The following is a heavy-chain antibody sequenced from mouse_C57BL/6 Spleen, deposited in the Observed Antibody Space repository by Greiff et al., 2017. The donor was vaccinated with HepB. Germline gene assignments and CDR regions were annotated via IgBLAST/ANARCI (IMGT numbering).Heavy chain of an antibody. D-gene: IGHD1-1*01. Sequence: QVQLQQPGAELVKPGASVKMSCKASGYTFTSYWITWVKQRPGQGLEWIGDIYPGSGSTNYNEKFKSKATLTVDTSSSTAYMQLSSLTSEDSAVYYCARSSYYGSREDWDFDVWGTVTTVTVSS. CDR2: IYPGSGST. CDR1: GYTFTSYW. V-gene: IGHV1-55*01. J-gene: IGHJ1*03. CDR3: ARSSYYGSREDWDFDV.